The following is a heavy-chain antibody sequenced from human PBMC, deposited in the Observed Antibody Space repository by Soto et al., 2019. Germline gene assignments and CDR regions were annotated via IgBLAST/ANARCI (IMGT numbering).Heavy chain of an antibody. CDR2: ISAYNGNT. V-gene: IGHV1-18*01. J-gene: IGHJ3*02. CDR3: ARVSTTGYSGYDDAFDI. Sequence: ASVKVSCKASGYTFTSYGISWVRQAPGQGLEWMGWISAYNGNTNYAQKLQGRVTMTTDTSTSTAYMELRSLRSDDTAVYYCARVSTTGYSGYDDAFDIWGQGTMVTVSS. CDR1: GYTFTSYG. D-gene: IGHD5-12*01.